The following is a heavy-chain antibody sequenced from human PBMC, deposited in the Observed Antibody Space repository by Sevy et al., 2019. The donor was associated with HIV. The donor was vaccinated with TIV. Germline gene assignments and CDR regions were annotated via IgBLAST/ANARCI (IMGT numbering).Heavy chain of an antibody. Sequence: GGSLRLSCAASGFTFRNYVMNWVRQPPGKGLEWVSVISDGGGTTYYADSVKGRFTISRDNAKNTLYLQMNSLRAEDTAVYYCARGSRGTFGSWGQGTLVTVSS. D-gene: IGHD1-26*01. J-gene: IGHJ4*02. V-gene: IGHV3-23*01. CDR2: ISDGGGTT. CDR3: ARGSRGTFGS. CDR1: GFTFRNYV.